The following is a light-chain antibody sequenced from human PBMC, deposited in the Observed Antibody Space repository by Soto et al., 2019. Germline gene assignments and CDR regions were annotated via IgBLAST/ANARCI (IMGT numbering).Light chain of an antibody. CDR3: QQYSSSPT. CDR1: QTVNSKY. V-gene: IGKV3-20*01. CDR2: GAS. Sequence: DIELTQSPGTLSLSPGERATLSCRASQTVNSKYLAWYQHKPGQAPRLLIHGASTRATGIPDRFSVSGSGAYCPLTISLQDDDVAAEYYYQQYSSSPTFGQGTKVDIK. J-gene: IGKJ1*01.